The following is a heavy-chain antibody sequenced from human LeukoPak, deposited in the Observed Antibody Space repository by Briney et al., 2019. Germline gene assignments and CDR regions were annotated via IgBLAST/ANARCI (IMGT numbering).Heavy chain of an antibody. D-gene: IGHD1-1*01. CDR3: ARIGNYYFDY. CDR1: GASFSGYY. J-gene: IGHJ4*02. CDR2: INHSGYT. Sequence: SETLSLTCAVYGASFSGYYWTWIRQPPGKGLEWIGEINHSGYTNYNPSLKSRVTISVDTSKNQFSLKLSSVTAADTAVYYCARIGNYYFDYWGQGTLVTVSS. V-gene: IGHV4-34*01.